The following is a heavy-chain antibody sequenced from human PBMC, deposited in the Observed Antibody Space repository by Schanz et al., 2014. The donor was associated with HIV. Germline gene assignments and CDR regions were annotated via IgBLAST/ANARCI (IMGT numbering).Heavy chain of an antibody. CDR2: INPSGPGT. J-gene: IGHJ4*02. Sequence: QVQLVQSGAEVKKPGSSVKVSCKASGGTFSSYAISWVRQAPGQGLEGMGMINPSGPGTTYARKLQGRVTMTRDTSTSTVYMHLSSLRSDDTAVYFCARDFNIGDQYYFDHWGQGTLVTVSS. V-gene: IGHV1-46*04. CDR1: GGTFSSYA. D-gene: IGHD2-21*02. CDR3: ARDFNIGDQYYFDH.